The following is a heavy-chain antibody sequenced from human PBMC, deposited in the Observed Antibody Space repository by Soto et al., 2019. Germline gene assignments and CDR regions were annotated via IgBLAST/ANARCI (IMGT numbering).Heavy chain of an antibody. J-gene: IGHJ4*02. D-gene: IGHD5-18*01. CDR3: VRSKGGYSYGTPFDY. CDR2: ISWNSGNI. V-gene: IGHV3-9*01. CDR1: GFTFDDCA. Sequence: EVQLEESGGALVQPGRSLRLSCAASGFTFDDCAMYWVRQVLGKGLEWVSSISWNSGNIGYADSVKGRFTTSRDNAENSLYLQMNSLRPEDTALYYCVRSKGGYSYGTPFDYWGQGTLVTVSS.